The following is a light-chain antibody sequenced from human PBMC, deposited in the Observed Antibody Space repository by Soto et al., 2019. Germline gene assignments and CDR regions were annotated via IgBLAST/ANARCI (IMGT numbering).Light chain of an antibody. Sequence: EIVLTQSPGTMSLSPGERATLSCRASQSVSSSYLAWYQQQHGQAPRLLIYGASSRATGIPNRFSGSGYGRDFTLTISSLEAEDFAVYYCHQYVSLSWTFGQWTKVEIK. J-gene: IGKJ1*01. CDR3: HQYVSLSWT. V-gene: IGKV3-20*01. CDR1: QSVSSSY. CDR2: GAS.